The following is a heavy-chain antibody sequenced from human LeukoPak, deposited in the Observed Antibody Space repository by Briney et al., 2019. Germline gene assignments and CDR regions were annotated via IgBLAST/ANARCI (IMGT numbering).Heavy chain of an antibody. CDR1: GGTLKNYA. J-gene: IGHJ4*02. Sequence: SVNVSCKASGGTLKNYAVNWVRQAPGQGLEWMGGIIPFYETTNFAQKFQGRVTITADETTSTVYMVLSSLRSEDTAVYYCARMQGYAYSDYWGQGTLVTVSS. V-gene: IGHV1-69*13. CDR3: ARMQGYAYSDY. CDR2: IIPFYETT. D-gene: IGHD1-1*01.